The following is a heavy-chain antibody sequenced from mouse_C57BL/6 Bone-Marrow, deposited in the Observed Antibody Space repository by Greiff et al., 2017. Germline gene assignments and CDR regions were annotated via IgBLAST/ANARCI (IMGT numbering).Heavy chain of an antibody. V-gene: IGHV2-5*01. J-gene: IGHJ4*01. CDR1: GFSLTSYG. CDR2: IWRGGST. CDR3: AKRVIDYDYDCAMDY. Sequence: QVQLKESGPGLVQPSQSLSITCTVSGFSLTSYGVHWVRQSPGKGLEWLGVIWRGGSTDYNAAFMSRLSITKDNSKSQVFFKMNSLQADDTAIYYCAKRVIDYDYDCAMDYWGQGTSVTVSS. D-gene: IGHD2-4*01.